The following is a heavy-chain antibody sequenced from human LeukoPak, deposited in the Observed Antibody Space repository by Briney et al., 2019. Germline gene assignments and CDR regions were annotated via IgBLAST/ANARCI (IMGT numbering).Heavy chain of an antibody. J-gene: IGHJ4*02. D-gene: IGHD3-16*01. V-gene: IGHV3-23*01. CDR2: ISGSADNT. Sequence: PGGSLRLSCAASGFTFSSYAMSWIRQAPGKGLEWVSGISGSADNTYYADSVKGRFTIYRDYSKNTLYLQTNSLRAEDTAVSCCAKREGYGSIDYWGQGTLVTVSS. CDR3: AKREGYGSIDY. CDR1: GFTFSSYA.